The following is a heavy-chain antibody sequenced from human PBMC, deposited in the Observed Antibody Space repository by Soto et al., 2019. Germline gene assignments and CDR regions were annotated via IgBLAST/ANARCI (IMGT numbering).Heavy chain of an antibody. CDR1: GASITTYY. J-gene: IGHJ4*02. Sequence: SETLSLTCDVSGASITTYYWTWIRQAPGKGLEWIGNVYHTGSTDYNSSLKSRVTISVDTSKNQFSLNMNSVNAADPAVYYCASRTFGSGWKLESWGQGALVTVS. CDR3: ASRTFGSGWKLES. D-gene: IGHD6-19*01. V-gene: IGHV4-59*01. CDR2: VYHTGST.